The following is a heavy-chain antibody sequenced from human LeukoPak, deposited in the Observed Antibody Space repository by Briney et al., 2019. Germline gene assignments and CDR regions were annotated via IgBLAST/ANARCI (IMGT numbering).Heavy chain of an antibody. J-gene: IGHJ4*02. CDR1: GGFISSYY. D-gene: IGHD4-11*01. Sequence: SETLSLTCTVSGGFISSYYWSWIRQPAGKGLEWIGRIYTSGSTNYNPSLKSRVTISVDKSKNQFSLKLSSVTAADTAVYYCARDLGTSNYGYWGQGTLVTVSS. CDR2: IYTSGST. CDR3: ARDLGTSNYGY. V-gene: IGHV4-4*07.